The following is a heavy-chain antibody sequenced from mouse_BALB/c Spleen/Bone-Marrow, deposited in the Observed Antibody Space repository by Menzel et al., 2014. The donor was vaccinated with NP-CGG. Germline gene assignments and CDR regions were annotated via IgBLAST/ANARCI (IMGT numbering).Heavy chain of an antibody. V-gene: IGHV1-82*01. CDR1: GYVFSTSW. CDR2: IYPGDGDA. Sequence: QLQQSGPELVKPGASVKISCKASGYVFSTSWMNWVKQRPGQGLEWIGRIYPGDGDANYNGNFKGKATLTADKSSSTAYMQLNSLTSVDSAVYFCVRGAHPWGQGTLVTVSA. CDR3: VRGAHP. J-gene: IGHJ3*01.